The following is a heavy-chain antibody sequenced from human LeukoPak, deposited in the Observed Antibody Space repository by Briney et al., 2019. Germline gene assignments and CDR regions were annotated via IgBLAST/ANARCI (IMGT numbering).Heavy chain of an antibody. D-gene: IGHD3-22*01. J-gene: IGHJ4*02. Sequence: QPGGSLRLSCAASGFTFSSYWMHWVRQAPGKGLVWVSRINSDGSSTSYADSVKGRFTISRDNAKNSLYLQMNSLRAEDTAVYYCARGDYYDSSLDYWGQGTLVTVSS. CDR3: ARGDYYDSSLDY. CDR2: INSDGSST. V-gene: IGHV3-74*01. CDR1: GFTFSSYW.